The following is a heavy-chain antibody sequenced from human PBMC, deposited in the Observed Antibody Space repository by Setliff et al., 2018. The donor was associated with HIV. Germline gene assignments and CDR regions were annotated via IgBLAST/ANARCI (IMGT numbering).Heavy chain of an antibody. CDR3: TRGGPDYYDYPYFDS. V-gene: IGHV4-59*01. J-gene: IGHJ4*02. Sequence: KTSETLSLTCTVSGGSITGYYWSWIRQPPGKGMEWIGYIYYNGGTNYNPSLKSRVAMLVDTSENHFTLKLTSVTAADTAMYYCTRGGPDYYDYPYFDSWGQGTLVTVSS. CDR2: IYYNGGT. D-gene: IGHD3-22*01. CDR1: GGSITGYY.